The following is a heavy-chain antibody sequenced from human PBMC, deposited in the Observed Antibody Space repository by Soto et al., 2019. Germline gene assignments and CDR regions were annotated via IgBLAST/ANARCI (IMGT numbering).Heavy chain of an antibody. CDR3: AAVGYSYGPTEFDY. CDR2: IVVGSGNT. J-gene: IGHJ4*02. Sequence: QMQLVQSGPEVKKPGTSVKVSCKASGFTFTSSAVQWVRQARGQRLEWIGWIVVGSGNTNYAQKFQERVTITRDMSTSTACMELSSLRSEDTAVYYCAAVGYSYGPTEFDYWGQGTLVTVSS. CDR1: GFTFTSSA. V-gene: IGHV1-58*01. D-gene: IGHD5-18*01.